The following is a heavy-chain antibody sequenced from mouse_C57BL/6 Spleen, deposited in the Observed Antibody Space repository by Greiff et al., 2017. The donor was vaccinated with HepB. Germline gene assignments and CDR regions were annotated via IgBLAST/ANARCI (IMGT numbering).Heavy chain of an antibody. Sequence: HLHHSLSYLVSPFTSFTISCNASGYTFTNYWIGWAKQRPGHGLEWIVDIYPGGGYTNYNEKFKGKATLTADKSSSTAYMQFSSLTSEDSAIYYSARGAYYSNYDNTMDYWGQGTSVTVSS. V-gene: IGHV1-63*01. D-gene: IGHD2-5*01. J-gene: IGHJ4*01. CDR3: ARGAYYSNYDNTMDY. CDR2: IYPGGGYT. CDR1: GYTFTNYW.